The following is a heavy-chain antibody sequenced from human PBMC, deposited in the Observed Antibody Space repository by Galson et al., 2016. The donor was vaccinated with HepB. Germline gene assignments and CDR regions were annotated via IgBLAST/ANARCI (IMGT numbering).Heavy chain of an antibody. D-gene: IGHD2-2*01. CDR2: IIPIFGTP. Sequence: SVKVSCKASGGTFSSSAVNRVRQAPGQGLEWMGGIIPIFGTPDYAQKFQGRVTITADESTSTAYMELSSLRSEDTAVYYCARHSGYCSSTSCPFYGMDVWGQGTTVTVSS. V-gene: IGHV1-69*13. CDR3: ARHSGYCSSTSCPFYGMDV. CDR1: GGTFSSSA. J-gene: IGHJ6*02.